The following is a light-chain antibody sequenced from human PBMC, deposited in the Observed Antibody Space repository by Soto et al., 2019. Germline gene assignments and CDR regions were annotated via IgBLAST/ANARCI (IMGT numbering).Light chain of an antibody. CDR2: EVN. V-gene: IGLV2-8*01. J-gene: IGLJ2*01. CDR1: SSDVGGYNY. Sequence: QSALTQPPSASGSPGQSVTISCTGTSSDVGGYNYVSWYQQHPGKAPKLMIYEVNKRPSGVPDRFSGSNSGNAASLTVSGLQAEDEADYYCSSYAGRNTYVVFGGGTKVTVL. CDR3: SSYAGRNTYVV.